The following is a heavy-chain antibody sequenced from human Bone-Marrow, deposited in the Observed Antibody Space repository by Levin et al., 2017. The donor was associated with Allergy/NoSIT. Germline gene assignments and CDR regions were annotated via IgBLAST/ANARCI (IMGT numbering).Heavy chain of an antibody. Sequence: GASVKVSCKVSGNTLSELSVHWVRQAPGKGLEWMGGFDPDDVEITYAQKFQGRVTMTEDTSTDTAYMELSSLTSEDTAVYYCAAGSVVQGGAIMPDDAFDIWGQGTLVTVSS. D-gene: IGHD2-2*02. CDR1: GNTLSELS. CDR2: FDPDDVEI. V-gene: IGHV1-24*01. CDR3: AAGSVVQGGAIMPDDAFDI. J-gene: IGHJ3*02.